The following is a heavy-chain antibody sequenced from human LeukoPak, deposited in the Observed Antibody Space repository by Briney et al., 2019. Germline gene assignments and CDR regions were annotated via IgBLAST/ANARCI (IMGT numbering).Heavy chain of an antibody. J-gene: IGHJ4*02. Sequence: PGGSLRLSCAASGFTFDDYAMHWVRQAPGKGLEWVSGISWNSVSIAYADSVKGRFTISRDNAKISPYLEMNSLRTDGTALYYCAKDIGSTSWYLGNWGQGTLVTVSS. CDR1: GFTFDDYA. V-gene: IGHV3-9*01. CDR2: ISWNSVSI. CDR3: AKDIGSTSWYLGN. D-gene: IGHD2-2*01.